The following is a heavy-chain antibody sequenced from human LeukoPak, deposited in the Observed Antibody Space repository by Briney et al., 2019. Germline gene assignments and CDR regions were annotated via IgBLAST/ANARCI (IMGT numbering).Heavy chain of an antibody. CDR3: ARDAPYDFWSGYVANWFDP. V-gene: IGHV4-4*07. D-gene: IGHD3-3*01. CDR1: GGSISSYY. Sequence: PSETLSLTCTVSGGSISSYYWSWIRQPAGKGLEWIGRIYTSGSTNYNPSLKSRVTMSVDTSKNQFSLKLSSVTAADTAVYYCARDAPYDFWSGYVANWFDPWGQGTLVTVSS. CDR2: IYTSGST. J-gene: IGHJ5*02.